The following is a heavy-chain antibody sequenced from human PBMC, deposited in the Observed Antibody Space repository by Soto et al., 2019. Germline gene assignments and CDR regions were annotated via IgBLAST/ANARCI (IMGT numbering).Heavy chain of an antibody. CDR3: ARVSFDHFVHWFDP. D-gene: IGHD3-9*01. CDR1: GDSVSSKTAA. Sequence: PSQTLSLTFAISGDSVSSKTAAWNWIRPSPSRGLEWLGRTYFRSRWYNDYAISVKSRITINPDTSKNQFSLLLNSVTPEDTAVYYCARVSFDHFVHWFDPWGQGTLVTVSS. CDR2: TYFRSRWYN. J-gene: IGHJ5*02. V-gene: IGHV6-1*01.